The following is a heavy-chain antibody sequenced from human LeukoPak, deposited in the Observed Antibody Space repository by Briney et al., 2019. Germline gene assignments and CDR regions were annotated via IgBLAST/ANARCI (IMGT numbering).Heavy chain of an antibody. D-gene: IGHD3-10*01. CDR2: INHSGST. CDR1: GGSFSGYY. V-gene: IGHV4-34*01. J-gene: IGHJ4*02. Sequence: PSETLSLTCAVYGGSFSGYYWSWIRQPPGKGLEWIGEINHSGSTNYNPSLKSRVTISVDTSKNQFSLKLSSVTAADTAVYYCARRGWFGELLRYFDYWGQGTLVTVSS. CDR3: ARRGWFGELLRYFDY.